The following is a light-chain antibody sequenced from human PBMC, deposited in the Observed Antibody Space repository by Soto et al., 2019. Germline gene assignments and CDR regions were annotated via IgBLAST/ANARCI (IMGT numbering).Light chain of an antibody. Sequence: EIVLTQSPATLSLSPGERATLSCRASQSVSSYLAWYQQKPGQAPRLLIYAASNRATGIPARFSGSGSGTDFTLTISSLEPEAFAVYYCQQRSNLPPTFGQGTKLEIK. J-gene: IGKJ2*01. CDR1: QSVSSY. CDR3: QQRSNLPPT. CDR2: AAS. V-gene: IGKV3-11*01.